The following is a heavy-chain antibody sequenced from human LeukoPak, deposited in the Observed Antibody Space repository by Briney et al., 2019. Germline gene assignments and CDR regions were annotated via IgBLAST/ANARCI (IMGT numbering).Heavy chain of an antibody. CDR3: ARDYYGSGSYPDY. V-gene: IGHV1-18*01. J-gene: IGHJ4*02. CDR1: GYTFTSYG. CDR2: ISAYNGNT. D-gene: IGHD3-10*01. Sequence: ASVKVSCKASGYTFTSYGISWVRQAPGQGLEWMGWISAYNGNTNYAQKLQGRVTMTTDTSTSTAHMELRSLRSDDTAVYYCARDYYGSGSYPDYWGQGTLVTVSS.